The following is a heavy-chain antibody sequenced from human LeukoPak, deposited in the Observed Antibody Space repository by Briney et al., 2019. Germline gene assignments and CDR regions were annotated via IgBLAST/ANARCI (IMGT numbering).Heavy chain of an antibody. D-gene: IGHD3-10*01. CDR3: ARASGPFDY. CDR2: ISGRDGST. V-gene: IGHV3-23*01. J-gene: IGHJ4*02. Sequence: PGGSLRLSCAASGFTFSNYAMSWVRQAPGKGLEWVSTISGRDGSTHYADSVKGRFTISRDNSKNTLYLQMNSLRAEDTAVYSCARASGPFDYWGQGTLVTVSS. CDR1: GFTFSNYA.